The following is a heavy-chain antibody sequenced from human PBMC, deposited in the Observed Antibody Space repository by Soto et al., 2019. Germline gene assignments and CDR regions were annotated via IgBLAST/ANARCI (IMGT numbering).Heavy chain of an antibody. J-gene: IGHJ4*02. CDR3: APRPYYDISN. D-gene: IGHD3-9*01. CDR1: GFIFSNYG. CDR2: IRGDGDTT. V-gene: IGHV3-23*01. Sequence: EAQLFESGGGLVQPGGSLRLSCAASGFIFSNYGMSWVRQAPGKGLEWVSLIRGDGDTTYYADSVKGRFTISRDNSKSILYLQMTSLTAEDTAVYYCAPRPYYDISNWGQGTLVIVSS.